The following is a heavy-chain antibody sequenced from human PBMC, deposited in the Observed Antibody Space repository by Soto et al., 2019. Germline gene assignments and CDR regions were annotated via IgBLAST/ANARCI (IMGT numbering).Heavy chain of an antibody. J-gene: IGHJ4*02. CDR3: ARHYVGSAKNDY. D-gene: IGHD3-10*01. CDR1: GYRFNNYW. CDR2: IYPGDSDT. V-gene: IGHV5-51*01. Sequence: GESLKISCRGSGYRFNNYWIAWVRQMPGKGLEWMGIIYPGDSDTRYSPSFRGQVTISVDKSISTAYLQWSSLKASDSAMYYCARHYVGSAKNDYWGQGTVVTVS.